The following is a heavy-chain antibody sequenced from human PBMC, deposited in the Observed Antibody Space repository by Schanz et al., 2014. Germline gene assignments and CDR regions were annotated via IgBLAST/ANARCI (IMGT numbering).Heavy chain of an antibody. D-gene: IGHD3-10*01. V-gene: IGHV1-46*03. CDR3: ARGSPENMIRGELDY. CDR1: GYTFVSYS. J-gene: IGHJ4*02. CDR2: INPSGGGT. Sequence: VQLVQSGAEVKRPGASVKVSCKASGYTFVSYSMHWVRQAPGQGLEWMGIINPSGGGTSYALRFQDRVTVTRDTSRSTVYMELTSLRSEDTAVYYCARGSPENMIRGELDYWGQGTLVTVSS.